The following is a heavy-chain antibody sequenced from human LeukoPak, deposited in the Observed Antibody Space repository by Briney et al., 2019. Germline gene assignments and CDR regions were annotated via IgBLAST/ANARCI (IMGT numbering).Heavy chain of an antibody. CDR2: VSGSGGRT. CDR3: AKLGNVFWDDY. Sequence: GGSLRLSCAAYGFTFSNHGMDWVRQAPGKGLEWVSVVSGSGGRTYYADSAKGRFTVSRDNSKNTVYLQMNSLRAEDTAVYYCAKLGNVFWDDYWGQGTLVTVSS. CDR1: GFTFSNHG. J-gene: IGHJ4*02. V-gene: IGHV3-23*01. D-gene: IGHD3/OR15-3a*01.